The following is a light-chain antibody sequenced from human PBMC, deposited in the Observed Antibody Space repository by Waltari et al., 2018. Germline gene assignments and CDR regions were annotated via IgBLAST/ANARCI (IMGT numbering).Light chain of an antibody. CDR3: QQYGSSSWT. J-gene: IGKJ1*01. Sequence: EIVLTQSPGTLSLSPGERATLSCRASQSVSSSYLAWYQQKPGQAPRLLIYGASSWATGIPDRVSGSGSGTDFTLTISRLEPEDFAVYYCQQYGSSSWTFGQGTKVEIK. CDR1: QSVSSSY. CDR2: GAS. V-gene: IGKV3-20*01.